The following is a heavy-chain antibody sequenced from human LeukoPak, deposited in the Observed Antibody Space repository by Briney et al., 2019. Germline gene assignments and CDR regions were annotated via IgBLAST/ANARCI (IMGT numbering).Heavy chain of an antibody. Sequence: PGGSLRLSCAASGFTFDDYAMHWVRQAPGKGLEWVSGISWNSGSIGYADSVKGRFTISRDNAKNSLYLQMNSLRAEDTALYYCAKGDYYGSGEVFDYWGQGTLVTVSS. V-gene: IGHV3-9*01. J-gene: IGHJ4*02. D-gene: IGHD3-10*01. CDR2: ISWNSGSI. CDR1: GFTFDDYA. CDR3: AKGDYYGSGEVFDY.